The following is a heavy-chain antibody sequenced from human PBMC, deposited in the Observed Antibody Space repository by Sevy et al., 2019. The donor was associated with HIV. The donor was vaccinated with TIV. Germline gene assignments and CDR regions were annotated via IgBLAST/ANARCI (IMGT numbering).Heavy chain of an antibody. CDR1: GFTFSSYG. V-gene: IGHV3-30*02. J-gene: IGHJ5*02. CDR2: IRYDGSNK. D-gene: IGHD2-2*01. Sequence: GGSLRLSCAASGFTFSSYGMHWVRQAPGKGLEWVAFIRYDGSNKYYADSVKGRFTISRDNSKNTLYLQMNSLGAEDTAVYYCAKDGNCSSTSCPPNWFDPWGQGTLVTVSS. CDR3: AKDGNCSSTSCPPNWFDP.